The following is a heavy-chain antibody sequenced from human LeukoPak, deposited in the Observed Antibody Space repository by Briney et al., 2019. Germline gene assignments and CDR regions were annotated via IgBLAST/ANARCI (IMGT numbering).Heavy chain of an antibody. D-gene: IGHD2-2*01. CDR3: AKDPFIVAVPAAPWDDAFDI. V-gene: IGHV3-23*01. J-gene: IGHJ3*02. Sequence: GGSLRLSCAASGFTFSSYAMSWVRQAPGKRLEWVSAISGSGGSTYYADSVKGRFTISRDNSKNTLYLQMNSLRAEDTAVYYCAKDPFIVAVPAAPWDDAFDIWGQGTMVTVSS. CDR1: GFTFSSYA. CDR2: ISGSGGST.